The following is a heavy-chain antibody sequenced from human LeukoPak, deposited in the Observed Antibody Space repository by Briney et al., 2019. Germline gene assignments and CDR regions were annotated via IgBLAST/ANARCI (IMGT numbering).Heavy chain of an antibody. V-gene: IGHV4-59*08. CDR3: ARGRITSVRGALYSYYYVDV. CDR1: GASVSDYY. D-gene: IGHD3-10*01. Sequence: SETLSLTCSVSGASVSDYYCSWIRQRPGKGLEWIGYVYNSGIANYNPSLRSRVTLSVDTSKNQFSLKLNSVTAADTAVYYCARGRITSVRGALYSYYYVDVWGKGTTVTVSS. J-gene: IGHJ6*03. CDR2: VYNSGIA.